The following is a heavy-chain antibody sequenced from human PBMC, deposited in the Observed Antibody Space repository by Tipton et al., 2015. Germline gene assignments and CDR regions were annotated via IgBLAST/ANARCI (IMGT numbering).Heavy chain of an antibody. D-gene: IGHD1-14*01. CDR1: GGSISRSNNY. CDR3: ARLGIPEGGMDV. CDR2: IHYSATT. J-gene: IGHJ6*02. Sequence: TLSLTCTVSGGSISRSNNYWVWIRQPPGKGLEWIASIHYSATTYFSPSLKSRVTISVDTSKKQFSLKLSSVAAADTAVYYCARLGIPEGGMDVWGQGTTVTVSS. V-gene: IGHV4-39*01.